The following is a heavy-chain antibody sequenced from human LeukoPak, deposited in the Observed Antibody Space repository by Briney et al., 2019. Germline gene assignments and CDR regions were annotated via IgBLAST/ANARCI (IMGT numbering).Heavy chain of an antibody. Sequence: SETLSLTCTVSGGSISSSSYYWSWIRQHPGKGLEWIGYIYYSGSTYYNPSLKSRVTISVDTSKNQFSLKLSSVTAADTAVYYCARDRRCSGGSCYADAFDIWGQGTMVTVSS. V-gene: IGHV4-31*03. CDR1: GGSISSSSYY. J-gene: IGHJ3*02. CDR3: ARDRRCSGGSCYADAFDI. CDR2: IYYSGST. D-gene: IGHD2-15*01.